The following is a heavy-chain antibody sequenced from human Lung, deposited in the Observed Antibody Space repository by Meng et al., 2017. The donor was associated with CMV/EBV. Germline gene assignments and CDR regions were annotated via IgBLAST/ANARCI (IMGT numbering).Heavy chain of an antibody. CDR2: ISGNGYST. CDR1: GFTFGSYA. V-gene: IGHV3-23*01. D-gene: IGHD1-26*01. J-gene: IGHJ4*02. Sequence: GESXKISCAASGFTFGSYAMTWVRQAPGKGLQWVSSISGNGYSTYYADSVKGRFTISRDNSNNTLFLQMNSLRADDTAVYYCAKDRHTSSEPYYFDSWVQGAXVTVSS. CDR3: AKDRHTSSEPYYFDS.